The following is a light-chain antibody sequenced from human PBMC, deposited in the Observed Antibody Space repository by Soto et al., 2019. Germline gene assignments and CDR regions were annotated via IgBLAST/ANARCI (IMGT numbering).Light chain of an antibody. CDR1: QSISSW. V-gene: IGKV1-5*03. Sequence: DIQMTQSPSTLSASVGDRVTITCRSSQSISSWLAWYQQKPGKAPKLLIYKASSLESGVPSRFSGSGSGTEFTLTISSLQPDDFATYYCQHYNSYPNFGQGTRLEIK. CDR3: QHYNSYPN. J-gene: IGKJ5*01. CDR2: KAS.